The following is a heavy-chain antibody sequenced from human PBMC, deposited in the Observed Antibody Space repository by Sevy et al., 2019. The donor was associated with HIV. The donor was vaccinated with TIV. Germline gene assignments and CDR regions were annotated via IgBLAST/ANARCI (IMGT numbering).Heavy chain of an antibody. V-gene: IGHV3-49*04. CDR3: PRGKGAKPIFDY. Sequence: GGYLRLSCTGSGFTFGDYAMSWVRQAPGKGLEWVAFLKHKAYGGTLDYAASVKGRFSISRADSKSIAHLQMNDLKTEDTAIYYCPRGKGAKPIFDYWGQGALVTVSS. CDR2: LKHKAYGGTL. D-gene: IGHD6-13*01. J-gene: IGHJ4*02. CDR1: GFTFGDYA.